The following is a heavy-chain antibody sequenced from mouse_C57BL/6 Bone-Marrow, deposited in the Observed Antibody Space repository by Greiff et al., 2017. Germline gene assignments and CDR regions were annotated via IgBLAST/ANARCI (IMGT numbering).Heavy chain of an antibody. CDR1: GFNIKDDY. Sequence: VQLKESGAELVRPGASVKLSCTASGFNIKDDYLHWVKQRPEQGLEWIGWIDPENGDTEYASKFQGKATITADTSSNTAYLQLRSLTSEDTAVYYCTLIGNWGQGTLVTVSA. CDR2: IDPENGDT. CDR3: TLIGN. V-gene: IGHV14-4*01. J-gene: IGHJ3*02.